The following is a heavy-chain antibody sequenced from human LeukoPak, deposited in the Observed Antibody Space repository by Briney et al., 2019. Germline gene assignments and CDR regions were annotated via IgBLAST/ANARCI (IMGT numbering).Heavy chain of an antibody. J-gene: IGHJ6*04. CDR2: IYHSGST. V-gene: IGHV4-38-2*02. Sequence: PSETLSLTCSVSGGSISSYYWSWIRQPPGKGLEWIGSIYHSGSTYYNPSLKSRVTISVDTSKNQFSLKLSSVTAADTAVYYCARELEYYDILTGLDVWGKGTTVTVSS. D-gene: IGHD3-9*01. CDR3: ARELEYYDILTGLDV. CDR1: GGSISSYY.